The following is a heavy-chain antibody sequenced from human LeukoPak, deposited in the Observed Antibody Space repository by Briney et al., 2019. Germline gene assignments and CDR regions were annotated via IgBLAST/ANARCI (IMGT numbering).Heavy chain of an antibody. D-gene: IGHD2-8*02. CDR1: DFTLSPYW. V-gene: IGHV3-7*01. CDR2: IDSDGGDK. J-gene: IGHJ4*02. CDR3: ARGGSGSSKYWVF. Sequence: GGSLRLSCAASDFTLSPYWMTWVRQAPGRGLGWVANIDSDGGDKYYGDSVKGRFSISRDNAENSLFLQMNNLRAEDSAVYYCARGGSGSSKYWVFWGRGTLVTVSS.